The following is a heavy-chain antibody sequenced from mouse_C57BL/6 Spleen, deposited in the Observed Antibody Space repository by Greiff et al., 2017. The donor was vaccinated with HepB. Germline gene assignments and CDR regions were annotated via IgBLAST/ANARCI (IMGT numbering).Heavy chain of an antibody. J-gene: IGHJ3*01. V-gene: IGHV1-59*01. CDR1: GYTFTSYW. CDR2: IDPSDSYT. Sequence: QVQLQQPGAELVRPGTSVKLSCKASGYTFTSYWMHWVKQRPGQGLEWIGVIDPSDSYTNYNQKFKGKATLTVDTSSSTAYMQLSSLTSEDSAVYYCARRDYDSGAGFAYWGQGTLVTVSA. CDR3: ARRDYDSGAGFAY. D-gene: IGHD2-4*01.